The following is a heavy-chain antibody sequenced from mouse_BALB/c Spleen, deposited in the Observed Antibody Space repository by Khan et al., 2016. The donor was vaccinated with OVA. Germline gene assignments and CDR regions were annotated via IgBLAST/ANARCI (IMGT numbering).Heavy chain of an antibody. Sequence: QVQLKESGAELAKPGASVKMSCKASGYTFINYWILWVKQRPGQGLEWIGYINPSTGYTEYNQNFKDKATLTADKSSSTAYMQLSSLTSEDSAVYYFARRGLRWYFDYWGQGTTLTVSS. D-gene: IGHD1-1*01. CDR3: ARRGLRWYFDY. V-gene: IGHV1-7*01. J-gene: IGHJ2*01. CDR1: GYTFINYW. CDR2: INPSTGYT.